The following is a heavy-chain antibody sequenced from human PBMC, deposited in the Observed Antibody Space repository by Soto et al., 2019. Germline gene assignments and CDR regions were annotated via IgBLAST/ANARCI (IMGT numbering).Heavy chain of an antibody. D-gene: IGHD2-15*01. CDR2: INPNSGGT. CDR1: GYTFTGYY. Sequence: ASVKVSCKASGYTFTGYYMHWVRQAPGQGLEWMGWINPNSGGTNYAQKFQGWVTMTRDTSISTAYMELSRLRSDDTAVYYCAXEMGIRCSGGSCHMGMDVWGQGTRSPSP. V-gene: IGHV1-2*04. CDR3: AXEMGIRCSGGSCHMGMDV. J-gene: IGHJ6*02.